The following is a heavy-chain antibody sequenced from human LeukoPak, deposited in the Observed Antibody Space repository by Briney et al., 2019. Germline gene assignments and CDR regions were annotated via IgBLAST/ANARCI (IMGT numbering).Heavy chain of an antibody. V-gene: IGHV1-69*13. CDR1: GYTFTSYG. J-gene: IGHJ6*02. Sequence: GASVKVSCKASGYTFTSYGISWVRQAPGQGLEWMGGIIPIFGTANYAQKFQGRVTITADESTSTAYMELSSLRSEDTAVYYCASNPRRVYDILTGYYGMDVWGQGITVTVSS. D-gene: IGHD3-9*01. CDR3: ASNPRRVYDILTGYYGMDV. CDR2: IIPIFGTA.